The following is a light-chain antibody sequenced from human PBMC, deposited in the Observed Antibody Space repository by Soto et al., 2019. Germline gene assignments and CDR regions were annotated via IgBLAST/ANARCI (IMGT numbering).Light chain of an antibody. Sequence: QSALTQPASVSGSPGQSITISCTGTSSDVGGYNYVSWFQQYPGKAPKLVIFEVSNRPSGVSNRFSGSKSGNTASLTISGLQAEDEGNYYCSSYTSSSTHVFGGGTKVTVL. J-gene: IGLJ2*01. CDR1: SSDVGGYNY. CDR3: SSYTSSSTHV. CDR2: EVS. V-gene: IGLV2-14*01.